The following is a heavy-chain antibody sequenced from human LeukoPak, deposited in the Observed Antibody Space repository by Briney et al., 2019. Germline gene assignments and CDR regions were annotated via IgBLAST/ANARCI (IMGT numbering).Heavy chain of an antibody. CDR2: IIPIFGTA. V-gene: IGHV1-69*05. Sequence: SVKVSFKASGGTFSSYAISWVRQAPGQGLEWMGGIIPIFGTANYAQKFQGRVTITTDESTSTAYMELSSLRSEDTAVYYCARGLTYYYGSGSATPNWFDPWGQGTLVTVSS. CDR3: ARGLTYYYGSGSATPNWFDP. CDR1: GGTFSSYA. J-gene: IGHJ5*02. D-gene: IGHD3-10*01.